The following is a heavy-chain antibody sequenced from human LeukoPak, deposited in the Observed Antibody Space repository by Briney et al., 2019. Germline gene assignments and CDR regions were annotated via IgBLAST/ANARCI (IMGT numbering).Heavy chain of an antibody. D-gene: IGHD4-17*01. Sequence: GGSLRLSCAASGFTFSSYWMSCVRQAPGKGLEWVAVISYDGSNKYYADSVKGRFTISRDNSKNTLYLQMNSLRAEDTAVYFCASGYLDYGGNSHWGQGTLVTVSS. CDR3: ASGYLDYGGNSH. CDR2: ISYDGSNK. V-gene: IGHV3-30*03. CDR1: GFTFSSYW. J-gene: IGHJ4*02.